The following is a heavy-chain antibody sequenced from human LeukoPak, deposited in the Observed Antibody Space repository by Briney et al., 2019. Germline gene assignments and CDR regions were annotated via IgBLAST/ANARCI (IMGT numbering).Heavy chain of an antibody. CDR1: GDSVSSNSAA. CDR2: TCYRSKWYN. Sequence: SQTLSLTCAISGDSVSSNSAAWNWIRQSPSRGPEWLGRTCYRSKWYNDYAVSVKSRITINPDTSKNQFSLQLNSVTPEDTAVYYCAREGPAGNYYYYYYMDVWGKGTTVTVSS. J-gene: IGHJ6*03. CDR3: AREGPAGNYYYYYYMDV. V-gene: IGHV6-1*01. D-gene: IGHD1-1*01.